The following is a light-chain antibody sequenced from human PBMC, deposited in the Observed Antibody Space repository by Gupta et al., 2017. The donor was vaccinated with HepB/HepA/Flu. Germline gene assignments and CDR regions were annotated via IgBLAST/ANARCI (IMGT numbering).Light chain of an antibody. V-gene: IGLV8-61*01. CDR2: STN. CDR3: VLYMVSGLKV. Sequence: QTLVTQDPSFSVSPGGTVTLTCVLSSGSVSTSYYPSWYQQNPGQAPRTLIYSTNTRSSGVPDRFSGSILGNKAALTITGSQADDESDYDGVLYMVSGLKVFGGGTKLTVL. J-gene: IGLJ2*01. CDR1: SGSVSTSYY.